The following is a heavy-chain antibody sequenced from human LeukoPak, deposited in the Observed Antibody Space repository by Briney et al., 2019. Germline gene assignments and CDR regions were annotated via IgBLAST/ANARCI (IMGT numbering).Heavy chain of an antibody. CDR2: IIPIFGTA. D-gene: IGHD3-10*01. CDR1: GGTFSSYA. Sequence: SVKVSCKASGGTFSSYAISWLRQAPGQGLEWMGGIIPIFGTANYAQKFQGRVTITADESTSTAYMELSSLRSEDTAVYYCARAGGITMVRGVPYYYYYYGMDVWGKGTTVTVSS. CDR3: ARAGGITMVRGVPYYYYYYGMDV. V-gene: IGHV1-69*01. J-gene: IGHJ6*04.